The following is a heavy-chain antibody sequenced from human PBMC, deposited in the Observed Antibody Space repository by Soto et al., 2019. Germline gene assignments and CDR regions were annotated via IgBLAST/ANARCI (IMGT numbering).Heavy chain of an antibody. CDR3: ARDRYYASSGSQPAY. J-gene: IGHJ4*02. D-gene: IGHD3-22*01. V-gene: IGHV3-33*01. CDR2: IWPDGSSK. Sequence: QVQLVESGGGVVQPGRSLRLSCAGSGFTFSNYGMHWVRQAPGKGLGWVAVIWPDGSSKYYADSVKGRFTISRDNSKNTLYVQMNSLRAEDTAVYYCARDRYYASSGSQPAYWRQGTLLTVSS. CDR1: GFTFSNYG.